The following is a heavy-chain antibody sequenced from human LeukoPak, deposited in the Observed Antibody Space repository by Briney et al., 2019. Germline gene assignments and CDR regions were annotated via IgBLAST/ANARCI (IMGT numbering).Heavy chain of an antibody. CDR2: MSGSGGST. V-gene: IGHV3-23*01. D-gene: IGHD3-16*01. CDR1: GFTFSSYA. CDR3: SKDREYSYVYDAFDI. Sequence: GGSLRLSCAASGFTFSSYAMSWGRQAPGKGLGWVSGMSGSGGSTYYADSVKGRFTISRDNSKNTLYLQMNTLRAEDTAVYYCSKDREYSYVYDAFDIWGQGTLVTVSS. J-gene: IGHJ3*02.